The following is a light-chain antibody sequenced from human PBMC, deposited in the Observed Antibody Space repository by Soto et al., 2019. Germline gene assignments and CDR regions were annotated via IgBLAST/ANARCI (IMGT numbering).Light chain of an antibody. V-gene: IGKV3-15*01. Sequence: EIVMTQSPATLSVSPGERATLSCRASQSVSSNLAWYQQKPGQAPRLLIYGASTRATGIPARFSGSGSGTEFTLNISSLQSEHFAVYYCQQYNNWPTSITSGQGTRLEIK. CDR1: QSVSSN. J-gene: IGKJ5*01. CDR3: QQYNNWPTSIT. CDR2: GAS.